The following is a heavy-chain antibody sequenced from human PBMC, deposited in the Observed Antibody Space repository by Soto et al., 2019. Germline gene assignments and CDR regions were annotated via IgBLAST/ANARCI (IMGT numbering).Heavy chain of an antibody. Sequence: PSETLSLTCTVSGGSISNNFWNWIRQPPGKGLEWIGETHHSGRTNYNPSLKSRVTISVDKSKNHFSLKLSSVTAADTAVYYCARSEATVLDYWGQGTLVTVSS. J-gene: IGHJ4*02. CDR3: ARSEATVLDY. V-gene: IGHV4-4*02. D-gene: IGHD4-17*01. CDR1: GGSISNNF. CDR2: THHSGRT.